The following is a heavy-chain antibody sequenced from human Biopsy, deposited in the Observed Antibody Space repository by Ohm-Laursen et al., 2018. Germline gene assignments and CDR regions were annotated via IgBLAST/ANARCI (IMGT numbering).Heavy chain of an antibody. CDR3: AKHGSGWTGDDAFHI. Sequence: PPGTLSLTCIVSGGSISGSSWSWIRQAPGKGLEWIGYISYSRDTNYNPSLKSRITISVDTSKNQFSLKLTSVTAADTAVYYCAKHGSGWTGDDAFHIWGQGTMVTVSS. CDR2: ISYSRDT. V-gene: IGHV4-59*08. CDR1: GGSISGSS. D-gene: IGHD6-19*01. J-gene: IGHJ3*02.